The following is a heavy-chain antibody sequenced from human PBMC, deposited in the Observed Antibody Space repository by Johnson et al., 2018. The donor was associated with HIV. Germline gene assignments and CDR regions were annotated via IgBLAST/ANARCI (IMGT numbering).Heavy chain of an antibody. Sequence: MQLVESGGGLVRPGGSLRLSCVASGFAVSGYYMSWVRQAPGKGLEWVSVLFSGDTTYYADSVNGRFTISRDNSKNTPYLQMNSLRAEDTAVYYCARACRDGYTCDVFDIWGQGTMVTVSS. CDR3: ARACRDGYTCDVFDI. D-gene: IGHD5-24*01. J-gene: IGHJ3*02. V-gene: IGHV3-66*01. CDR1: GFAVSGYY. CDR2: LFSGDTT.